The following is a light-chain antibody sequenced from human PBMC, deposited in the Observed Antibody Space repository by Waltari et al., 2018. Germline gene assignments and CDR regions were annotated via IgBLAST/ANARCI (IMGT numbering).Light chain of an antibody. Sequence: SYELTQPSSVSVSPGQTAKITCSGDVLTKKKYARWFQQKPGQAPVLMIYKDSERPSRIPERFSGSSSGATVTLTITGAQVEDEADYYCYSSTDNSGICGGGTTLTVL. CDR2: KDS. CDR3: YSSTDNSGI. V-gene: IGLV3-27*01. J-gene: IGLJ2*01. CDR1: VLTKKKY.